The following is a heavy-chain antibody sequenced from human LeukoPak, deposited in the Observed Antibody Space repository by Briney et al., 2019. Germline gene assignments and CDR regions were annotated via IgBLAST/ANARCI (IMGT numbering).Heavy chain of an antibody. Sequence: GGSLRLSCAASGFTFDDYAMHWVRQAPGKGLVWVSRINSDGSSTSYADSVKGRFTISRDNAKNTLYLQMNSLRAEDTAVYYCARGSYYDSSGYYPTDYWGQGTLVTVSS. CDR3: ARGSYYDSSGYYPTDY. CDR2: INSDGSST. CDR1: GFTFDDYA. D-gene: IGHD3-22*01. V-gene: IGHV3-74*01. J-gene: IGHJ4*02.